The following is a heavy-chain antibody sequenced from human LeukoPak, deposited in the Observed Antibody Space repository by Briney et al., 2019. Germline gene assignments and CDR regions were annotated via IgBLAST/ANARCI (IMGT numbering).Heavy chain of an antibody. V-gene: IGHV1-46*01. D-gene: IGHD3-3*01. Sequence: ASVKVSCKASGYTLTSYYMHWVRQAPGQGLEWMGIINPSGGSTSYAQKFQGRVTMTRDTSTSTVYMELSSLRSEDTAVYYCARDRNYYDFWSGYYNGLRGDWFDPWGQGTLVTVSS. CDR3: ARDRNYYDFWSGYYNGLRGDWFDP. CDR1: GYTLTSYY. CDR2: INPSGGST. J-gene: IGHJ5*02.